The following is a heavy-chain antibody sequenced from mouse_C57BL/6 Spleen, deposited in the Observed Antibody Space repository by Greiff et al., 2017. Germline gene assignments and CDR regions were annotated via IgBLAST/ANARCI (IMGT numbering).Heavy chain of an antibody. CDR1: GYTFTSYW. CDR3: ARRDDYDQGYFDY. CDR2: IDPSDSYT. D-gene: IGHD2-4*01. V-gene: IGHV1-59*01. J-gene: IGHJ2*01. Sequence: QVQLKQPGAELVRPGTSVKLSCKASGYTFTSYWMHWVKQRPGQGLEWIGVIDPSDSYTNYNQKFKGKATLTVDTSSSTAYMQLSSLTSEDSAVYYCARRDDYDQGYFDYWGQGTTLTVSS.